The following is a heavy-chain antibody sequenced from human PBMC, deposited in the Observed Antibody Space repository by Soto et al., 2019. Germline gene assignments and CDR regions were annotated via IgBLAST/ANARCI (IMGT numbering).Heavy chain of an antibody. CDR3: ARLTPYYYASGSPVDY. Sequence: PSETLSLTCTVSGGSISSGDYYWSWIRQPPGKGLEWIGYIYYSGSTYYNPSLKSRVTISVDTSKNQFSLRLTSVTAADTAVYFCARLTPYYYASGSPVDYWGQGTLVTVSS. D-gene: IGHD3-10*01. V-gene: IGHV4-30-4*01. CDR1: GGSISSGDYY. J-gene: IGHJ4*02. CDR2: IYYSGST.